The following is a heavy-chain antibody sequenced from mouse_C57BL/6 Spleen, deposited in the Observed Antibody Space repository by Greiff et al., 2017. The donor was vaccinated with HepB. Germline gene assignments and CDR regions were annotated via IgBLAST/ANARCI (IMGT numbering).Heavy chain of an antibody. J-gene: IGHJ1*03. CDR1: GYTFTSYT. Sequence: KLQQSGAELARPGASVKMSCKASGYTFTSYTMHWVKQRPGQGLEWIGYINPSSGYTKYNQKFKDKATLTADKSSSTAYMQLSSLTSEDSAVYYCATPNWDGGYWYFDVWGTGTTVTVSS. CDR2: INPSSGYT. CDR3: ATPNWDGGYWYFDV. V-gene: IGHV1-4*01. D-gene: IGHD4-1*01.